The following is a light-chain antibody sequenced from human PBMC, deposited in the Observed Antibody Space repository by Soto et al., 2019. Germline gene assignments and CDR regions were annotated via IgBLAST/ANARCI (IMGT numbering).Light chain of an antibody. CDR3: QQYNTYPLT. V-gene: IGKV1-5*03. CDR2: EAS. Sequence: DTPMTQSPSTLSASVGDRVTITCRASQSISTWLAWYQQKPGKAPKVLIYEASTLESGVPSRFSGSGSGTEFTLTISSLQPDDFATYYCQQYNTYPLTFGGGTKVAVK. CDR1: QSISTW. J-gene: IGKJ4*01.